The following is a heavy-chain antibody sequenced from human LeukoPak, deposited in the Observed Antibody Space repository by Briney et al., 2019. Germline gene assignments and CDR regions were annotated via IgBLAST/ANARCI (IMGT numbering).Heavy chain of an antibody. Sequence: SGGSLRLSCAASGFTFSSYTMKWVRQAPGKGLEWVSYISSSGSTIYYADSVKGRFTISRDNAKNSLYLQMNSLRAEDTAVYYCARAGAAFDIWGQGTMVTVSS. CDR3: ARAGAAFDI. V-gene: IGHV3-48*04. J-gene: IGHJ3*02. CDR2: ISSSGSTI. CDR1: GFTFSSYT.